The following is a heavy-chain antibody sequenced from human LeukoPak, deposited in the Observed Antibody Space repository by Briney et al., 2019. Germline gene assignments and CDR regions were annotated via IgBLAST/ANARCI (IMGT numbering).Heavy chain of an antibody. Sequence: GGSLRLSCAASGFTFSSYAMTWVRQAPGKGLEWVSAISGSGSTTYYADSVKGRFTISRDNAKNSLYLQMNSLRAEDTAVYYCARDSYDSSGYYFGLGRYLDYWGQGTLVTVSS. CDR2: ISGSGSTT. CDR1: GFTFSSYA. CDR3: ARDSYDSSGYYFGLGRYLDY. V-gene: IGHV3-23*01. D-gene: IGHD3-22*01. J-gene: IGHJ4*02.